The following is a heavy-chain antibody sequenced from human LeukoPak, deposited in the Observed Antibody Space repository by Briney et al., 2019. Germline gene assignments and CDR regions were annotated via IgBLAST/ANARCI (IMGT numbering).Heavy chain of an antibody. Sequence: SSETLSLTCTASGGSISSYYWSWIRQPPGKGLEWIGYIYYSGSTNYNPSLKSRVTISVDTSKNQFSLKLSSVTAADTAVYYCARDKQPGDYWGQGTLVTVSS. CDR3: ARDKQPGDY. D-gene: IGHD6-13*01. CDR2: IYYSGST. CDR1: GGSISSYY. J-gene: IGHJ4*02. V-gene: IGHV4-59*01.